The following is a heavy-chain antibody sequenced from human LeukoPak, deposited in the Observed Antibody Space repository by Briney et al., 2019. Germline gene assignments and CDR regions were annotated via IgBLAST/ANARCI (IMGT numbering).Heavy chain of an antibody. Sequence: GGSLRLSCAASGFTFSSYSMNWVRQASGKGLEWVSSISSSSTYIYYADSVKGRFTISRDNAKNSLYLQMNSLRAEDTAVYYCARVAYYYDSSGYPFDYWGQGALVTVSS. CDR3: ARVAYYYDSSGYPFDY. V-gene: IGHV3-21*01. CDR1: GFTFSSYS. CDR2: ISSSSTYI. J-gene: IGHJ4*02. D-gene: IGHD3-22*01.